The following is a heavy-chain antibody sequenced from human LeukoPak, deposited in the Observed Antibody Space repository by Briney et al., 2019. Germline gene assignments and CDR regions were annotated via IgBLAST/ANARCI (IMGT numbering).Heavy chain of an antibody. CDR1: GVSVSSGSYY. CDR3: ARDRGAASDAFDI. V-gene: IGHV4-61*01. CDR2: IYYSGIT. Sequence: KPSETLSLTCTVSGVSVSSGSYYWSWIRQPPGKDLEWIGYIYYSGITNYNPSLQSRGTISVDTSKNQFSLQLSSVTAADTAVYYCARDRGAASDAFDIWGQGTMVTVSS. J-gene: IGHJ3*02. D-gene: IGHD1-26*01.